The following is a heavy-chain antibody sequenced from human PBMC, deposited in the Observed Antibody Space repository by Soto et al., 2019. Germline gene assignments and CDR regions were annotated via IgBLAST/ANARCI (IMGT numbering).Heavy chain of an antibody. CDR2: ISAYNGNT. V-gene: IGHV1-18*01. D-gene: IGHD2-8*01. CDR3: ARWGCTNGVCYPTATFDY. CDR1: GYTFTSYG. J-gene: IGHJ4*02. Sequence: ASVKVSCKASGYTFTSYGISWVRQAPGQGLEWMGWISAYNGNTNYAQKLQGRVTMTTDTSTSTAYMELRSLRSDDTAVYYCARWGCTNGVCYPTATFDYWGQGTLVTAPQ.